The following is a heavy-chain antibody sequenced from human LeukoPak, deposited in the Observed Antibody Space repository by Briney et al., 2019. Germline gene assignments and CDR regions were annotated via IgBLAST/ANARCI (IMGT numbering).Heavy chain of an antibody. CDR3: ARDPLFIAAAGTFQH. J-gene: IGHJ1*01. V-gene: IGHV3-30*02. Sequence: GGSLRLSCAASGFTFSSYGMHWVRQAPGKGLEWVAFIRYDGSNKYYADSVKGRFTISRDNSKNTLYLQMNSLRAEDTAVYYCARDPLFIAAAGTFQHWGQGTLVTVSS. D-gene: IGHD6-13*01. CDR1: GFTFSSYG. CDR2: IRYDGSNK.